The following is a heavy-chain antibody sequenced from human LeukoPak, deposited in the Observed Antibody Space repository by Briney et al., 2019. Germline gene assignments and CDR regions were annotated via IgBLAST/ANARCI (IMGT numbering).Heavy chain of an antibody. J-gene: IGHJ3*02. D-gene: IGHD1-14*01. Sequence: SETLSLTCTVSGGSISSYYWSWIRQPPGKGLEWIGYIYYTGTTNYNPSLKSRVTILVDTSKNHFSLKLNSVTAADTAVYYCARALGDNQAFDIWGQGTVVTVSS. CDR3: ARALGDNQAFDI. CDR1: GGSISSYY. CDR2: IYYTGTT. V-gene: IGHV4-59*12.